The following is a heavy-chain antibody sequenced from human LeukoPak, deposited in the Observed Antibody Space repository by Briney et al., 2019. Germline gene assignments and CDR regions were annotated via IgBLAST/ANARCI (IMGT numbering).Heavy chain of an antibody. V-gene: IGHV6-1*01. J-gene: IGHJ3*02. Sequence: SQTLSLTCAISGDSVSSNSAAWNWIRQSPSRGLEWLGRTYYRSKWYNDYAVSVKSRITINPDTSKNQFSLQLNSVTPEDTAVYYCARASSQITTGSPDAFDIWGQGTMVTVSS. CDR1: GDSVSSNSAA. D-gene: IGHD1-1*01. CDR3: ARASSQITTGSPDAFDI. CDR2: TYYRSKWYN.